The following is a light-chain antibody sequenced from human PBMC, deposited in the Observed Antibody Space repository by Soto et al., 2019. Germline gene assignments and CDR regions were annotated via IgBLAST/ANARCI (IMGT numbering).Light chain of an antibody. V-gene: IGKV3-20*01. Sequence: ILMTQSPFNLCWSEGERVTRSCRASQSISSSLLAWYQQKPGKAPRLLIHSASNRASGIPDRFSGSGSGTDFTLTIGSLKPEDFAVYYCQHYATSPWTFGQGTKVDI. CDR3: QHYATSPWT. J-gene: IGKJ1*01. CDR2: SAS. CDR1: QSISSSL.